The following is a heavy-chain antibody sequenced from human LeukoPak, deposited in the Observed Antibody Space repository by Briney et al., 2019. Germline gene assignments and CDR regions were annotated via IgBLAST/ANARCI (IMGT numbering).Heavy chain of an antibody. CDR2: ISGSGGST. CDR3: AKDRDGDSPGPPVFDY. D-gene: IGHD4-17*01. CDR1: GFTFSSYA. Sequence: SGGSLRLSCAASGFTFSSYAMSWVRQAPGKGLEWVSAISGSGGSTYYADSVKGRFTTSRDNSKNTLYLQMNSLRAEDTAVYYCAKDRDGDSPGPPVFDYWGQGTLVTVSS. J-gene: IGHJ4*02. V-gene: IGHV3-23*01.